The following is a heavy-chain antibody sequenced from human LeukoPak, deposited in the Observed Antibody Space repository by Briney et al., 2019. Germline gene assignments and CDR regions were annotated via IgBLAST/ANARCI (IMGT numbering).Heavy chain of an antibody. J-gene: IGHJ4*02. Sequence: AETVSLTCAVYGGSFSGYYWSWIRQPPGQGLEWMGEINHSVGTDYNPSLKRRGTISVEAYKNRVSLKVSSVTAADTAVYYCARGRRYSYGGDYWGQGTLVPVSS. D-gene: IGHD5-18*01. CDR2: INHSVGT. CDR1: GGSFSGYY. CDR3: ARGRRYSYGGDY. V-gene: IGHV4-34*01.